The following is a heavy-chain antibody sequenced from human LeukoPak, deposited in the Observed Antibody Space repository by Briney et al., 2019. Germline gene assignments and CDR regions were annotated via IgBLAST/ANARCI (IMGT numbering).Heavy chain of an antibody. J-gene: IGHJ4*02. V-gene: IGHV1-8*01. CDR3: ARGXXXXXTTQSYFDY. CDR2: MNPNSGNT. D-gene: IGHD1-1*01. Sequence: ASVKVSCKASGYTFSNHDIYWLRQATGHGPEWMGWMNPNSGNTGSAQKFQGRVTMTRNTSMSSAYMELSSLRPEDTAVYYCARGXXXXXTTQSYFDYWGQGTLVTV. CDR1: GYTFSNHD.